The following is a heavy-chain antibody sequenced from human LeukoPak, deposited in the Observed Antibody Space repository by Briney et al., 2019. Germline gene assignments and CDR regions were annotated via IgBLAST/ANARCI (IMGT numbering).Heavy chain of an antibody. CDR2: INHSGST. Sequence: SETLSLTCGVHGGSFSGYHWSWIRLRPGKGLEWIGDINHSGSTHYNPSLKSRVTILVDTSNNQFSLKLHSVTAADTAVYYCARGFPSSSRWFDPWGQGTLVTVSS. J-gene: IGHJ5*02. CDR3: ARGFPSSSRWFDP. D-gene: IGHD6-6*01. V-gene: IGHV4-34*01. CDR1: GGSFSGYH.